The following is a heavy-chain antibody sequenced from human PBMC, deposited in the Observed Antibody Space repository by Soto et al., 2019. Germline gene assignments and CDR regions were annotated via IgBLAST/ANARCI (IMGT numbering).Heavy chain of an antibody. D-gene: IGHD6-19*01. CDR3: ARSGAGSGWL. CDR2: ISYTGST. Sequence: QVQLQESGPGLVRPSETLSLTCTVSGGSVSSGHYYWSWSRQPPGKGLEWIGYISYTGSTNYNPSLKSRVTISVDTTKNQFSLKMISVTAADTAVYYCARSGAGSGWLGGQGTLVTVSS. CDR1: GGSVSSGHYY. J-gene: IGHJ4*02. V-gene: IGHV4-61*01.